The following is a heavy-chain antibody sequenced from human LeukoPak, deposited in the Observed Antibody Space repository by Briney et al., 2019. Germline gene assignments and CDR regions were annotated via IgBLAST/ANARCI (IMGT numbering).Heavy chain of an antibody. V-gene: IGHV3-33*08. Sequence: GRSLRLSCAASGFTFSSYAMHWVRQAPGKGLEWVAVIWYDGSNKYYADSVKGRFTISRDNSKNTLYLQMNSLRAEDTAVYYCARDQQWLLAYYFDYWSQGTLVTVSS. CDR3: ARDQQWLLAYYFDY. D-gene: IGHD3-22*01. CDR1: GFTFSSYA. J-gene: IGHJ4*02. CDR2: IWYDGSNK.